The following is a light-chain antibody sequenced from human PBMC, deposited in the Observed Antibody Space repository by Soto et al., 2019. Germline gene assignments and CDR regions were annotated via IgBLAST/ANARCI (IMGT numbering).Light chain of an antibody. CDR1: SSDVGAYNY. CDR2: EVS. CDR3: CSYAGSSTWV. V-gene: IGLV2-14*01. J-gene: IGLJ3*02. Sequence: QSALTQPASVSGSPGQSITISCTGTSSDVGAYNYVSWYQQHPDKAPKLMIFEVSDRPSGVSNRFSGSNSGNTASLTISGLQAEDEADYFCCSYAGSSTWVFGGGTKMTVL.